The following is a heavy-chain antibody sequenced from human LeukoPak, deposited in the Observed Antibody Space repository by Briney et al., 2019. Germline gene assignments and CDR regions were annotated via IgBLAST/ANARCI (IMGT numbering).Heavy chain of an antibody. CDR2: IYPGDSDT. J-gene: IGHJ4*02. V-gene: IGHV5-51*01. CDR3: ARPKDGGVFDY. Sequence: GESLRISCKGSGYTFSSYWIGWVRQMPGKGLEWMGIIYPGDSDTRYSPSLQGQVTISADKSISTAYLQWSSLKASDTAMYYCARPKDGGVFDYWGQGTLVTVSS. D-gene: IGHD3-16*01. CDR1: GYTFSSYW.